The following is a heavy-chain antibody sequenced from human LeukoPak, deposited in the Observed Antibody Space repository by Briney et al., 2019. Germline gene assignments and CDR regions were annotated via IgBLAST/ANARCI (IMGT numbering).Heavy chain of an antibody. D-gene: IGHD5-24*01. CDR2: IRSDGSST. CDR3: ARDRGYTFDY. V-gene: IGHV3-74*01. J-gene: IGHJ4*02. CDR1: GFTFSSYW. Sequence: GGSLRLSCAASGFTFSSYWMHWVRQAPGKGRVWVSLIRSDGSSTSYADSVKGRFTITRDNAQNTLFLQMNSLRAEDTAVYYCARDRGYTFDYWGQGTLVTVSS.